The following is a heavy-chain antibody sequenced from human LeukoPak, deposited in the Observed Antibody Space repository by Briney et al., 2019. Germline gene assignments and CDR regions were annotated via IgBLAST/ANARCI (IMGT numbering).Heavy chain of an antibody. CDR3: ARGTADGRDGHNYVFDY. CDR1: GFSFRSYG. D-gene: IGHD5-24*01. V-gene: IGHV3-33*01. Sequence: PGRSLRLSCAASGFSFRSYGMHWVRQAPGKGLEWVAVIWYDGNKKDYVDSVKGRFTISRDNSKDTLFLQMNSLRAEDTAVYYCARGTADGRDGHNYVFDYWGQGTLVTVSS. J-gene: IGHJ4*02. CDR2: IWYDGNKK.